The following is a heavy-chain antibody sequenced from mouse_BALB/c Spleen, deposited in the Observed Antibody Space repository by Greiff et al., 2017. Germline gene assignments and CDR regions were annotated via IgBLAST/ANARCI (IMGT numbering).Heavy chain of an antibody. D-gene: IGHD4-1*01. CDR1: GYTFTSYT. CDR3: ARTGEGFAY. CDR2: INPSSGYT. J-gene: IGHJ3*01. Sequence: VQLQQSAAELARPGASVKMSCKASGYTFTSYTMHWVKQRPGQGLEWIGYINPSSGYTEYNQKFKDKTTLTADKSSSTAYMQLSSLTSEDSAVYYCARTGEGFAYWGQGTLVTVSA. V-gene: IGHV1-4*02.